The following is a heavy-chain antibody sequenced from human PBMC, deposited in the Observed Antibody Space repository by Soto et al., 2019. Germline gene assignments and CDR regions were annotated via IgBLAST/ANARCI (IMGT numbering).Heavy chain of an antibody. D-gene: IGHD6-13*01. V-gene: IGHV3-48*02. CDR2: ITSSGTTV. CDR1: GFTFSSYS. J-gene: IGHJ4*02. Sequence: GGSLRLSCAASGFTFSSYSLNWVRQAPGKGLEWVSYITSSGTTVYYADSVRGRFTISRDNAKNALYLQMNSLRDDDTAVYYCARGSSNWAYYFDFWGQGTLVTVSS. CDR3: ARGSSNWAYYFDF.